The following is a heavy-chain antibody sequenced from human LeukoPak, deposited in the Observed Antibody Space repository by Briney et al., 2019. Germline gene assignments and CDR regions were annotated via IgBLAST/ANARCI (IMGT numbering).Heavy chain of an antibody. V-gene: IGHV3-21*01. CDR1: GFTFSSYS. CDR2: ISSSSSYI. Sequence: PGGSLRLSCAASGFTFSSYSMNWVRQAPGKGLEWVSSISSSSSYIYYADSVKGRFTISRDNAKNSLYLQMNSLRAEDTAVYYCARSLYGDYLTDFDYWGQGALVTVSS. CDR3: ARSLYGDYLTDFDY. J-gene: IGHJ4*02. D-gene: IGHD4-17*01.